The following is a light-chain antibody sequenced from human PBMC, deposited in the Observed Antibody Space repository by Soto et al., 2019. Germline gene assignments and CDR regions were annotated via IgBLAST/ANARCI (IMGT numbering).Light chain of an antibody. CDR1: QSVTSSY. V-gene: IGKV3-20*01. J-gene: IGKJ1*01. Sequence: EIVLTQSPGTLSLSPGERATLSCRASQSVTSSYLAWYQQKPGQAPRLLIYGASSRATGIPDRFSGSGSGTDFTLTINRLAPEDFAVYYCQQYGSSPTFGQGTKVEIK. CDR2: GAS. CDR3: QQYGSSPT.